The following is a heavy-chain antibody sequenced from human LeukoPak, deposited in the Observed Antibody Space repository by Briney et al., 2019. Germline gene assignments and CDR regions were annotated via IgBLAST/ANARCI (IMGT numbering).Heavy chain of an antibody. CDR1: GFTFSSYS. D-gene: IGHD3-10*01. Sequence: GGSLRLSCAASGFTFSSYSMNWVRQAPGKGLEWVSSISSSSSYIYYADSVKGRFTISRDNAKNSLYLQMNSLRAEDTAVYYCARDHPRGNYYGSGRELDYWGQGTLVTVSS. J-gene: IGHJ4*02. CDR2: ISSSSSYI. CDR3: ARDHPRGNYYGSGRELDY. V-gene: IGHV3-21*01.